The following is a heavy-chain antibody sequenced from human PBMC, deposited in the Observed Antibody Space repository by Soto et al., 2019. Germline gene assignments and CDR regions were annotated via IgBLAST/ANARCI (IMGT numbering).Heavy chain of an antibody. Sequence: PGGSLRLRSSASGFTFRSYCMRWFRHAPGQVLEXVAVISYRGSNNRYEDSVEGRFTISRDNSKKTLYLQMNSLRAEDKAVYYCAKEYLHTAITYGMDVWGQGTTVTVSS. CDR2: ISYRGSNN. J-gene: IGHJ6*02. CDR3: AKEYLHTAITYGMDV. CDR1: GFTFRSYC. D-gene: IGHD5-18*01. V-gene: IGHV3-30*18.